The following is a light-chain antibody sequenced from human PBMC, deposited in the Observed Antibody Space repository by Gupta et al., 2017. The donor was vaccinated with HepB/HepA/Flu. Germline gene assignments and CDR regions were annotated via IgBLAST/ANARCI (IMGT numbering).Light chain of an antibody. V-gene: IGKV3-11*01. CDR3: QQRSNLCVT. CDR1: QSVSSY. J-gene: IGKJ3*01. Sequence: EIVFTQSPATLSLSPGERATLPCRASQSVSSYLAWYQQKPGQAPRLHIYDASNRATGIPARFSGSGSGTEFTLTISSREPEDFAVYYCQQRSNLCVTFGHGTKVDIK. CDR2: DAS.